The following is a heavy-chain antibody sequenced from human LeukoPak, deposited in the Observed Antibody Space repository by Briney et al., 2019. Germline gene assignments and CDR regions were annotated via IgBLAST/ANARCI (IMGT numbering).Heavy chain of an antibody. D-gene: IGHD2-2*01. CDR3: AKNIVVVPAALDAFDI. CDR1: GFTFSTYA. V-gene: IGHV3-23*01. J-gene: IGHJ3*02. Sequence: GGSLRLSCAASGFTFSTYAMTWVRQAPGKGLEWVSSISANAGTIHYADSVKGRFTISRDNSRNTLFLQMNSLRADDTAVYYCAKNIVVVPAALDAFDIWGQGTMVTVSS. CDR2: ISANAGTI.